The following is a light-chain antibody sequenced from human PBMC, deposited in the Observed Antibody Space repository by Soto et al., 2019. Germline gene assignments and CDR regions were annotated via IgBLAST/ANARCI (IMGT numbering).Light chain of an antibody. CDR2: AAS. V-gene: IGKV1-6*01. CDR3: LQDDNCPRT. J-gene: IGKJ1*01. CDR1: QAIRND. Sequence: AIQMTQSPSSLSTSVGNRVTITCRASQAIRNDLGWYQKKPGKATKLLIYAASILQSGVPSRFIGRGYGTDFPLTISSLQPEDIATYYFLQDDNCPRTFGQGNTVDI.